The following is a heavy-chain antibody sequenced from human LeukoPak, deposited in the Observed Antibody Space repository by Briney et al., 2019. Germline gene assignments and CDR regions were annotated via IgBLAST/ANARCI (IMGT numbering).Heavy chain of an antibody. CDR3: AKDGNWNNVPGDYYYMDV. CDR2: INPESGNT. V-gene: IGHV1-46*01. D-gene: IGHD1/OR15-1a*01. J-gene: IGHJ6*03. Sequence: GASVKVSCKASGYTFTSHFMHWVRQAPGQELEWMGIINPESGNTAYAQKFQGRITMTGDTSTSTVYMELSSLRSEDTAMYYCAKDGNWNNVPGDYYYMDVWGKGTTVAVSS. CDR1: GYTFTSHF.